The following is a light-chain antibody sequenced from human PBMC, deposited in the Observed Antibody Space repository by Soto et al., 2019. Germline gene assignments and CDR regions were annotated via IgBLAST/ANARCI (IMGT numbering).Light chain of an antibody. J-gene: IGLJ3*02. CDR2: GNI. V-gene: IGLV1-40*01. Sequence: QSVLTQPPSVSGAPGQRVTISCTGSRSNIGGGYDVHWYQQLPGTAPKLLVYGNINRPSRVPDRFSASTSDTSASLAITGLQADDEADYYCQAYDSSLSGWVFGGGTKLTVL. CDR1: RSNIGGGYD. CDR3: QAYDSSLSGWV.